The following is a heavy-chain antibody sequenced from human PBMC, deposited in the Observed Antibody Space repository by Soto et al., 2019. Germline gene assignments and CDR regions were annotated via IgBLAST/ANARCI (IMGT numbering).Heavy chain of an antibody. D-gene: IGHD3-22*01. CDR1: GYTFTSYG. Sequence: TPRASVKVSCKASGYTFTSYGISWVRQAPGQGLEWMGWISAYNGNTNYAQKLQGRVTMTTDTSTSTAYMELRSLRSDDTAVYYCARGPMIVVVPTFDYWGQGTLVTSPQ. CDR2: ISAYNGNT. J-gene: IGHJ4*02. V-gene: IGHV1-18*01. CDR3: ARGPMIVVVPTFDY.